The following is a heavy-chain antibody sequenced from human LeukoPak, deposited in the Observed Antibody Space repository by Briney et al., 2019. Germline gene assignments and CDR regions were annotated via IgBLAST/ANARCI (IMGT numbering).Heavy chain of an antibody. Sequence: PGGSLRLSCAASGFTFSSYAMSWVRQAPGKGLEWVSAISGGGGSTYYADSVKGRFTISRDNSKNTLYLQMNSLRAEDTAVYYCAKVLRITMIVVVPTGFDYWGQGTLVTVSS. CDR3: AKVLRITMIVVVPTGFDY. D-gene: IGHD3-22*01. J-gene: IGHJ4*02. CDR1: GFTFSSYA. V-gene: IGHV3-23*01. CDR2: ISGGGGST.